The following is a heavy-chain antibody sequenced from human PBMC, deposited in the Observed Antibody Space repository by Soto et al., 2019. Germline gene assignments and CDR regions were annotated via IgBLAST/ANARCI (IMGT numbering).Heavy chain of an antibody. D-gene: IGHD3-22*01. CDR1: GFNFNIYA. V-gene: IGHV3-23*01. J-gene: IGHJ6*02. CDR3: AKESNHYDSSSYPTDGMDV. Sequence: VGSLRLSCAASGFNFNIYAMSWVRQAPGKGLEWVSSISGRGGSTFYGDSVKGRFTISRDDAKNTLYLQMNGLRAEDTALYYCAKESNHYDSSSYPTDGMDVWGQGTSVTVSS. CDR2: ISGRGGST.